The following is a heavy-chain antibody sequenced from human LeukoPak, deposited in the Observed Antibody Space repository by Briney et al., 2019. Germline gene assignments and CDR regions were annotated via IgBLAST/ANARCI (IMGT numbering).Heavy chain of an antibody. V-gene: IGHV1-2*02. Sequence: ASVKVSCKAAGYTFTDYYIHWVRQAHGQGLELVGWINPTSGGTTYAQRFQGRVTVTRDTSIGTAYMELTRLRSDDTAVYYCARDRIQLWLPNHFDYWGQGTVVTVSS. D-gene: IGHD5-18*01. CDR3: ARDRIQLWLPNHFDY. CDR1: GYTFTDYY. CDR2: INPTSGGT. J-gene: IGHJ4*02.